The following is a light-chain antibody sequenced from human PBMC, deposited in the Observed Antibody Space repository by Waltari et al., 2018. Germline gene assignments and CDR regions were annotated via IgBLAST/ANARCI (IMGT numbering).Light chain of an antibody. CDR2: DVH. Sequence: QSALTQPPSASGSPGQSVTLSCTGTSSDIGTYTFVPWYQQHPGKPPKLIIFDVHKRPSGVPDRFSGSKSDNTASLTVSGLQAEDEADYYCSSYAGSNTWVFGGGTKLTVV. V-gene: IGLV2-8*01. CDR1: SSDIGTYTF. CDR3: SSYAGSNTWV. J-gene: IGLJ3*02.